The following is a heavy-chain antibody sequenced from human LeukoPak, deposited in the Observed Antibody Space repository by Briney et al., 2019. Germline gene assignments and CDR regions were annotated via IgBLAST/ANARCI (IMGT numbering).Heavy chain of an antibody. J-gene: IGHJ4*02. CDR2: ISGSIGST. Sequence: PGGCLRLSCAASGFTFSSYAMSWVRPAPGKGLEWVSAISGSIGSTYYADSVKGRFTISRDNSKNTLYLEMNSLRAEDTALYYCAKSGIAAAGQRGYFDYWGQGTLVTVSS. D-gene: IGHD6-13*01. CDR1: GFTFSSYA. CDR3: AKSGIAAAGQRGYFDY. V-gene: IGHV3-23*01.